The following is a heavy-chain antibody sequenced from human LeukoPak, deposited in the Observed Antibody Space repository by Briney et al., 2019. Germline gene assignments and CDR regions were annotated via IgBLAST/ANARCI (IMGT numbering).Heavy chain of an antibody. CDR3: ARRRYYDSSGYYRERWYFDY. J-gene: IGHJ4*02. D-gene: IGHD3-22*01. CDR1: GGSFSGYY. V-gene: IGHV4-34*01. CDR2: INHSGST. Sequence: SETLSLTCAVYGGSFSGYYWSWIRQPPGKGLEWIGEINHSGSTNYNPSLKSRVTIPVDTSKNQFSLKLSSVTAADTAVYYCARRRYYDSSGYYRERWYFDYWGQGTLVTVSS.